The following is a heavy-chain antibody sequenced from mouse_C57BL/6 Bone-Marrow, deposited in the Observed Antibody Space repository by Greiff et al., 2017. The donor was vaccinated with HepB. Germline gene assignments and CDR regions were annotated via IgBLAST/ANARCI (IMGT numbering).Heavy chain of an antibody. D-gene: IGHD2-1*01. CDR2: INPSTGGT. CDR1: GYSFTGYY. Sequence: EVQLQQSGPELVKPGASVKISCKASGYSFTGYYMHWVKQSPEKSLEWIGEINPSTGGTTYNQKFKAKATLTVDKSSSTAYLQLKSLTSEDSAVYYCARRGEGNYSYFFDYWGQGTTLTVSS. J-gene: IGHJ2*01. CDR3: ARRGEGNYSYFFDY. V-gene: IGHV1-42*01.